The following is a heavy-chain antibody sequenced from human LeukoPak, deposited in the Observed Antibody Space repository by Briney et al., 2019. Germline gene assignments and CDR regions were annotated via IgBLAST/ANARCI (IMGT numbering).Heavy chain of an antibody. Sequence: GESLKISCKGSGYSFTSYWIGWVRQMPGKGLEWMGIIYPDDSDTRYSPSFQGQVTISADNSITTAYLHWSSLKASDTAMYYCARFRLGIHYKRELVFDYWGQGTLVTVSS. CDR3: ARFRLGIHYKRELVFDY. V-gene: IGHV5-51*01. CDR1: GYSFTSYW. J-gene: IGHJ4*02. D-gene: IGHD7-27*01. CDR2: IYPDDSDT.